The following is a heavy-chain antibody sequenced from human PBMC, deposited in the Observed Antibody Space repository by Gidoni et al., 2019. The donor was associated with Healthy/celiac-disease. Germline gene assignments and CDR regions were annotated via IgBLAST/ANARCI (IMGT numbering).Heavy chain of an antibody. J-gene: IGHJ4*02. CDR2: INHSGST. CDR3: ARGYDYVWGSYDY. V-gene: IGHV4-34*01. Sequence: QVQLQQWGAGLLKPSETLSLTCAVYGGSFSGYYWSWIRQPPGKGLEWIGEINHSGSTNYNPSLKSRVTISVDTSKNQFSLKLSSVTAADTAVYYCARGYDYVWGSYDYWGQGTLVTVSS. D-gene: IGHD3-16*01. CDR1: GGSFSGYY.